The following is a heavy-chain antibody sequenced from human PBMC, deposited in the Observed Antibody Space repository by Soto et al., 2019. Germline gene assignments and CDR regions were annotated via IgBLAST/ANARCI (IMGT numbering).Heavy chain of an antibody. CDR2: INHSGST. V-gene: IGHV4-34*01. Sequence: QVQLQQWGAGLLKPSETLSLTCAVYGGSFSGYYWSWIRQPPGKGLEWIGEINHSGSTNYNPSLKSRVTISVDPSKNQFSLKLSSVTAADTAVYYCAEFRLYYFDYWGQGTLVTVSS. D-gene: IGHD2-15*01. CDR1: GGSFSGYY. CDR3: AEFRLYYFDY. J-gene: IGHJ4*02.